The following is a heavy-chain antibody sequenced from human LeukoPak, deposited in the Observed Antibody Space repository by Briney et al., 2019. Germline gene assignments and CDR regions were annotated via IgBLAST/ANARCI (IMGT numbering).Heavy chain of an antibody. CDR2: INHSGST. Sequence: SETLSLTCAVYGGSFSGYYWSWIRQPPGKGLEWIGEINHSGSTDYNPSLKSRVTISVDTSKNQFSLKLSSVTAADTAVYYCARHVRYCSGGSCYRATNWFDPWGQGTLVTVSS. CDR1: GGSFSGYY. CDR3: ARHVRYCSGGSCYRATNWFDP. D-gene: IGHD2-15*01. V-gene: IGHV4-34*01. J-gene: IGHJ5*02.